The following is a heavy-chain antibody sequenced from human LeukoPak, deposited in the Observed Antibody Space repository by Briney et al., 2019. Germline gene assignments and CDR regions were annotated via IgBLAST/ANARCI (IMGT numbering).Heavy chain of an antibody. CDR1: GYTFTSYG. D-gene: IGHD3-22*01. CDR3: ARGVYYDSSGYYGC. J-gene: IGHJ4*02. V-gene: IGHV1-18*01. Sequence: AASVKVSCKASGYTFTSYGISWVRQAPGQGLEWMGWISAYNGNTNYAQKLQGRVTMTTDTSTSTAYMELRSLRSDDTAVYYCARGVYYDSSGYYGCWGQGTLVTVSS. CDR2: ISAYNGNT.